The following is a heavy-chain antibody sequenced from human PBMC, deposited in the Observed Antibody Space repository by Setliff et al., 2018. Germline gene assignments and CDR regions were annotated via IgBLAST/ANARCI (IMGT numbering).Heavy chain of an antibody. CDR2: ISSSGSTI. Sequence: GGSLRLSCAASGFTFIDSAMHWVRQAPGKGLEWVSYISSSGSTIYYADSVKGRFTISRDNAKKSLYLQMNSLRAEDTAVYYCARELRVAVVIRFDAFDIWGQGTMVTVSS. V-gene: IGHV3-48*01. CDR3: ARELRVAVVIRFDAFDI. CDR1: GFTFIDSA. J-gene: IGHJ3*02. D-gene: IGHD2-21*01.